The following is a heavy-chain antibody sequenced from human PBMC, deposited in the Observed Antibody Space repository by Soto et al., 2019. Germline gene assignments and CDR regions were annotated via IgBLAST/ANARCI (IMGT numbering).Heavy chain of an antibody. V-gene: IGHV4-31*03. Sequence: SETLSLTCTVSGGSISSGGYYWSWIRQHPGKGLEWIGYIYYSGSTYYNPSLKSRVTISVDTSKNQFSLKLSSVTAADTAVYYCARGRYCSGGSCYGPDAFDIWGQGTMVTVSS. CDR1: GGSISSGGYY. D-gene: IGHD2-15*01. J-gene: IGHJ3*02. CDR3: ARGRYCSGGSCYGPDAFDI. CDR2: IYYSGST.